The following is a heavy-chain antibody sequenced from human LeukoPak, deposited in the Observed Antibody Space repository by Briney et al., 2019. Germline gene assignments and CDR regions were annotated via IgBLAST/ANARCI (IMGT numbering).Heavy chain of an antibody. Sequence: SETLSLTCTVSGGSISGSSYYWAWIRQPPGKGLEWIGSIYYSGSTYYNPSLKSRITISVDTSKNQFSLKVSSVTAADTAVYYCARGLGYCSGGSCFGYYYGMDVWGQGTTVTVSS. CDR3: ARGLGYCSGGSCFGYYYGMDV. CDR1: GGSISGSSYY. V-gene: IGHV4-39*01. D-gene: IGHD2-15*01. CDR2: IYYSGST. J-gene: IGHJ6*02.